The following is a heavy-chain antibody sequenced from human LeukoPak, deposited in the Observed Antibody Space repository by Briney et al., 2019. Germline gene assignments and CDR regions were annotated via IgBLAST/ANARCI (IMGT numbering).Heavy chain of an antibody. V-gene: IGHV3-21*01. Sequence: GGSLRLSCAASGFTFSSYSMNWVRQAPGKGLEWVSSISSSSSYIYYADSVKGRFTISRDNAKNSLYLQMNSLRAEDTAVYYCARVGVVVAATPGDYYMDVWGKGTTVTISS. CDR1: GFTFSSYS. D-gene: IGHD2-15*01. CDR3: ARVGVVVAATPGDYYMDV. J-gene: IGHJ6*03. CDR2: ISSSSSYI.